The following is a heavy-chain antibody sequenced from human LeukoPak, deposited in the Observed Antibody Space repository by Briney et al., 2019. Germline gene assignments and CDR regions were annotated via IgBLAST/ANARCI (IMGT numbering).Heavy chain of an antibody. CDR3: ARQKSGSYGLFDY. Sequence: SETLSLTCTVSGGSISSSSHYWGWIRQPPGKGLEWIGSIYYSGSTYYNPSLKSLVTISVDTSKNQFSLKLSSVTAADTSVYYCARQKSGSYGLFDYWGQGTLVTVSS. J-gene: IGHJ4*02. V-gene: IGHV4-39*01. CDR1: GGSISSSSHY. CDR2: IYYSGST. D-gene: IGHD1-26*01.